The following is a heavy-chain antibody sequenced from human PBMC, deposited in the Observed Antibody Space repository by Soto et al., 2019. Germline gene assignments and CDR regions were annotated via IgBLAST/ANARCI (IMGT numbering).Heavy chain of an antibody. J-gene: IGHJ4*02. CDR1: GYTFTNYY. Sequence: ASVKVSCKASGYTFTNYYMHWVRQAPGQGLEWMGIINPSGGSTSYAQKLQRRVTMTRDTSTSTVYMDMISLRSEDKAVYYCPRDRLNEAVRQESRFVYCAEGTLFTV. CDR3: PRDRLNEAVRQESRFVY. V-gene: IGHV1-46*01. CDR2: INPSGGST. D-gene: IGHD6-6*01.